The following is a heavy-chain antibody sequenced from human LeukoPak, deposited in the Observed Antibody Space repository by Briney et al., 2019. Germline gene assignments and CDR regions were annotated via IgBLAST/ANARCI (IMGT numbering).Heavy chain of an antibody. V-gene: IGHV3-23*01. D-gene: IGHD6-19*01. Sequence: VGSLRLSCAASGLHFSGTAMSSVRQAPGKGLEWVSAISHDGMNAYYADSVKGRFTSSRDNSKKTVSLEMSSLTAADTGVYYCAKDGAQYSSGPECDPRGQGALVTVSP. CDR3: AKDGAQYSSGPECDP. CDR1: GLHFSGTA. J-gene: IGHJ5*02. CDR2: ISHDGMNA.